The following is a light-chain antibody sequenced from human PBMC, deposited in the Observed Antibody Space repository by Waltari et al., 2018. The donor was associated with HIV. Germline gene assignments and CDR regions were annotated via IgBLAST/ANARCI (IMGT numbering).Light chain of an antibody. J-gene: IGLJ3*02. CDR3: CSYAGSTTWL. CDR1: RSDLGSFNL. Sequence: SALTKPASVYGSPGQASPAPCTGSRSDLGSFNLVPWYQQHPGKAPKLLIFEDDKRPSGVSNRFSGSKSGNTASLTISGLQAEDEADYYCCSYAGSTTWLFGGGTKLTVL. V-gene: IGLV2-23*01. CDR2: EDD.